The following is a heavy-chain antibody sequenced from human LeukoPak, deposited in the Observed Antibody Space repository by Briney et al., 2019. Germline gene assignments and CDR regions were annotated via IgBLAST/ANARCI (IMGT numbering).Heavy chain of an antibody. D-gene: IGHD3-10*01. CDR2: ISSSGSDI. J-gene: IGHJ5*02. CDR3: ARDPYGSGRKGS. Sequence: GGSLRLSCVASGFTLSDYYMTWIRQAPGKGLEWVSYISSSGSDIYNADSVKGRFTISRDNAKNSLYLQMNSLRAEDTAVYYCARDPYGSGRKGSWGQGTLVTVSS. V-gene: IGHV3-11*04. CDR1: GFTLSDYY.